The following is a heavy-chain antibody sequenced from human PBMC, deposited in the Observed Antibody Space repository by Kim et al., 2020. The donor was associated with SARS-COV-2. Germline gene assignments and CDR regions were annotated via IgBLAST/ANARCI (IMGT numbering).Heavy chain of an antibody. J-gene: IGHJ6*02. D-gene: IGHD1-1*01. CDR1: GFTFEYFA. Sequence: GGSLRLSCAASGFTFEYFAMSWVRQAPGKGLEWVSVISDSGATTHYANSVKGRFTISRDNSKNTLFLQMNNLRAEDTAVYYCASSSGAMDYYGMDAWGQGTTVTVSS. CDR2: ISDSGATT. CDR3: ASSSGAMDYYGMDA. V-gene: IGHV3-23*01.